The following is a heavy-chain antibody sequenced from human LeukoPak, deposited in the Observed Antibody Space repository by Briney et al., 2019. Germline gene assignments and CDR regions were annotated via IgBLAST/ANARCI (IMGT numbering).Heavy chain of an antibody. CDR2: INPNSGGT. Sequence: ASVKVSCKASGYTFTGYYMHWVRQAPGQGLEWMGWINPNSGGTNYAQEFQGRVTMTRDTSISTAYMELSRLRSDDTAVYYCARILTYYDFWSGPDYWGQGALVTVSS. J-gene: IGHJ4*02. D-gene: IGHD3-3*01. V-gene: IGHV1-2*02. CDR3: ARILTYYDFWSGPDY. CDR1: GYTFTGYY.